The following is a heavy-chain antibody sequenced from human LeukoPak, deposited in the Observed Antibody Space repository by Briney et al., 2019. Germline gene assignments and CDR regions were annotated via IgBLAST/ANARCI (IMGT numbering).Heavy chain of an antibody. Sequence: GGSLRLSCAASGVTFDDYGMSWGRQEPGKGVEWVSGINWNGCSNGYPDSLNGRFTISRDNAKNSLHLQMNSMRAEDTALYYCAGRYSSGWYDAFDIWGQGTMVTVTS. V-gene: IGHV3-20*04. CDR1: GVTFDDYG. CDR2: INWNGCSN. D-gene: IGHD6-19*01. J-gene: IGHJ3*02. CDR3: AGRYSSGWYDAFDI.